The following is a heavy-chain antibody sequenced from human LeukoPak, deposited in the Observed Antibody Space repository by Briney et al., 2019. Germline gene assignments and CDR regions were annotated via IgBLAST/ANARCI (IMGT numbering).Heavy chain of an antibody. V-gene: IGHV3-21*01. CDR1: GFTFSSYS. D-gene: IGHD6-13*01. Sequence: GGALRLSCAASGFTFSSYSMNGVRQAPGKGVEWVSSISIISSYIYYADSVKGRFTISRGNAKNSLYLQMNSLRAEDTAVYYCARPTRTGYSSSWYMEHFDLWGRGTLVTVSS. J-gene: IGHJ2*01. CDR2: ISIISSYI. CDR3: ARPTRTGYSSSWYMEHFDL.